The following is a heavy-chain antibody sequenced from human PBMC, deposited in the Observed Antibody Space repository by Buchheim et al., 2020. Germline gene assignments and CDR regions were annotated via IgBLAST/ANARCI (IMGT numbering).Heavy chain of an antibody. V-gene: IGHV3-30*18. CDR2: ISYDGSNK. J-gene: IGHJ4*02. D-gene: IGHD5-12*01. CDR1: GFTFSSYG. Sequence: QVQLVESGGGVVQPGRSLRLSCAASGFTFSSYGMHWVRQAPGKGLEWVAVISYDGSNKYYADSVKGRFTISKDNSKNTLYLQMNSLRAEDTAVYYCAKDEEWLRILYYFDYWGQGTL. CDR3: AKDEEWLRILYYFDY.